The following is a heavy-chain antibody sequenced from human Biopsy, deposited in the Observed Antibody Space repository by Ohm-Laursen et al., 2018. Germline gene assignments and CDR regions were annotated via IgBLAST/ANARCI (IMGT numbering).Heavy chain of an antibody. CDR3: AREGAFGDTDAYYGLDV. Sequence: GSSVKVSCKASGYTFNTYDINWVRQAAGQGPEWMGWMNPNSGNTGCAQKFQGRITMTRSTSITTAYMELTNLRSEDTAVYYCAREGAFGDTDAYYGLDVWGLGTTVTVSS. D-gene: IGHD3-16*01. J-gene: IGHJ6*02. CDR1: GYTFNTYD. CDR2: MNPNSGNT. V-gene: IGHV1-8*01.